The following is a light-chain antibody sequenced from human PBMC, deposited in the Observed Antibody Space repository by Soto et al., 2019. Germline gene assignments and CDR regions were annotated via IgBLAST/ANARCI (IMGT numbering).Light chain of an antibody. V-gene: IGKV1-39*01. CDR1: QSIYSS. Sequence: DIQMTQSPSSPSASVGDRVTITCRASQSIYSSLNWYHQKPGKAPKLLIYAASNLQSGVPSRFSGSGSGTDFTLSISSLQPEDFATYYCQQSYSAPYTFGQGTKLEI. J-gene: IGKJ2*01. CDR3: QQSYSAPYT. CDR2: AAS.